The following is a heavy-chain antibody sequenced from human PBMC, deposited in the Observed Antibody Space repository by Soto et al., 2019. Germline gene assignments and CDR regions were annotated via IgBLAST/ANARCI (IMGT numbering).Heavy chain of an antibody. CDR1: GYPVTAYY. Sequence: QLHLVQSGAVVKKPGASVTVSCSASGYPVTAYYMHWVRQAPGRGLEWMGGINPATGAAKYTQTFQGRGTMTGYTATSTVFMELSGLTSGDTAVFYCARGGGVGVAGSAAFDMWGQGTLVTVSS. V-gene: IGHV1-2*02. D-gene: IGHD3-3*01. J-gene: IGHJ3*02. CDR2: INPATGAA. CDR3: ARGGGVGVAGSAAFDM.